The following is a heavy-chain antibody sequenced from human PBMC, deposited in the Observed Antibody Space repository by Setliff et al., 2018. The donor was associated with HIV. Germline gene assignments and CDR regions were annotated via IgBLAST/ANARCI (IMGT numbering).Heavy chain of an antibody. J-gene: IGHJ4*02. CDR3: ARVSDYDYVWVSYRNFDY. V-gene: IGHV1-18*01. CDR1: GYIFNSYG. Sequence: ASVKVSCKASGYIFNSYGITWVRQAPGQGLEWMGWISAYNGDTNYAQKVQGRVTMTTDTSTSTAYMELRSLRSDDTAVYYCARVSDYDYVWVSYRNFDYWGQGTLVTVSS. D-gene: IGHD3-16*02. CDR2: ISAYNGDT.